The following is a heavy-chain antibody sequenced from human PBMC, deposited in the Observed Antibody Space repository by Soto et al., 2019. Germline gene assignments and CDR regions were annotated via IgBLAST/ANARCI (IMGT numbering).Heavy chain of an antibody. CDR1: GGSFSGYY. CDR2: INHSGST. J-gene: IGHJ6*02. Sequence: QVQLQQWGAGLLKPSETLSLTCAVYGGSFSGYYWSWIRQPPGKGLEWIGEINHSGSTNYNPSLKSRVNISVDTSKNQFSLKLSSVTAADTAVYYCARKRRRGGYYYGMDVWGQGTTVTVSS. V-gene: IGHV4-34*01. CDR3: ARKRRRGGYYYGMDV. D-gene: IGHD1-1*01.